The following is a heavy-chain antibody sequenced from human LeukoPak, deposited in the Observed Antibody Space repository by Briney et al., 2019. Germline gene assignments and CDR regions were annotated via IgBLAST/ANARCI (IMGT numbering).Heavy chain of an antibody. CDR3: ARAGTSMDV. V-gene: IGHV3-21*01. CDR1: GFTFNNAR. J-gene: IGHJ6*02. Sequence: GGSLRLSCAASGFTFNNARMNWVRQAPGKGLEWVSSISSSSSYIYYADSVKGRFTISRDNAKNSLYLQMNSLRAEDTAVYYCARAGTSMDVWGQGTTVTVSS. CDR2: ISSSSSYI.